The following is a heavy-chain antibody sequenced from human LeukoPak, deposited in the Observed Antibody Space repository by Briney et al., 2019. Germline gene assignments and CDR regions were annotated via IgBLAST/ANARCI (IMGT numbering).Heavy chain of an antibody. CDR2: INAGNGNT. CDR3: AISGSYSYFDY. Sequence: ASVKVSCKASGYTFTSYAMHWVRQAPGQRLEWMGWINAGNGNTKYLQEFQGRVTITRDTSASTAYMELSSLRPEDMAVYYCAISGSYSYFDYWGQGTLVTVSS. D-gene: IGHD1-26*01. V-gene: IGHV1-3*03. J-gene: IGHJ4*02. CDR1: GYTFTSYA.